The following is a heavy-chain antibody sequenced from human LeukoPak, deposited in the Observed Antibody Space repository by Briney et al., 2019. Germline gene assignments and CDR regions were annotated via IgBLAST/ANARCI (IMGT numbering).Heavy chain of an antibody. J-gene: IGHJ4*02. CDR3: AKEDRFSSYGIDY. CDR1: GFTFDDYG. CDR2: ISRNSGNI. Sequence: GGSLRLSCAASGFTFDDYGMVWVRQAPGKGLEWVSVISRNSGNIGYADSVKGRFTISRDNANYALYLQMNSLRAEDTALYYCAKEDRFSSYGIDYWGQGTRVTVSS. D-gene: IGHD1-26*01. V-gene: IGHV3-9*01.